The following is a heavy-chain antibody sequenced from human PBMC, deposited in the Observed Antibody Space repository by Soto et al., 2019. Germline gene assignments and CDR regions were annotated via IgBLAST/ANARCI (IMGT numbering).Heavy chain of an antibody. CDR1: GYPFINYL. CDR2: INAGNGHT. V-gene: IGHV1-3*01. Sequence: QVQLVQSGAEVKKPGASVKVSCKALGYPFINYLLHWVRQAPGQGLEWMGWINAGNGHTKYSQKFQGRVTFTRDTSATTAYIELSSLRSEDTAVYYCASPSYGSGSYYWGQGTLVTVSS. CDR3: ASPSYGSGSYY. J-gene: IGHJ4*02. D-gene: IGHD3-10*01.